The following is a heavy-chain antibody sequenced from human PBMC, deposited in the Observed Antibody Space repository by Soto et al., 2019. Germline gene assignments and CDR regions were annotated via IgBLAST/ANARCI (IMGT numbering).Heavy chain of an antibody. D-gene: IGHD1-7*01. J-gene: IGHJ4*02. CDR2: ISANGQGI. Sequence: ESGGGLVQPGGSLRLSCAASGFTFRSYALSWVRQAPGKGLEWVSAISANGQGIYYADSVRGRFTISRDNSKNTIFLHMDSLRAEDTAVYYCAKDRNYPRDYFHYWGQGTLVTVSS. V-gene: IGHV3-23*01. CDR1: GFTFRSYA. CDR3: AKDRNYPRDYFHY.